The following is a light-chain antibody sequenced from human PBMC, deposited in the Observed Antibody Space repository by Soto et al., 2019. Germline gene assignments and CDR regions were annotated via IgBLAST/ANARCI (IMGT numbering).Light chain of an antibody. CDR2: DAS. J-gene: IGKJ4*01. Sequence: DIPMTQYPSTLSASVGDTVTITCRASRGIDRWLAWYQQKPGKAPRLLISDASTLESGVPSRFSGSGSGTHFTLTISSLQPEDFATYFCQQTYNTPPTFGGGTQVDIK. V-gene: IGKV1-39*01. CDR1: RGIDRW. CDR3: QQTYNTPPT.